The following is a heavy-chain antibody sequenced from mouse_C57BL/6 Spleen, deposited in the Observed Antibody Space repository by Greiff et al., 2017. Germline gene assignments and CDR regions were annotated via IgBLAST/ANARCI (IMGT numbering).Heavy chain of an antibody. CDR3: ARDEYYGSSFYYAMDY. Sequence: EVQGVESGGGLVKPGGSLKLSCAASGFTFSSYAMSWVRQTPEKRLEWVATISDGGSYTYYPDNVKGRFTISRDNAKNNLYLQMSHLKSEDTAMYYCARDEYYGSSFYYAMDYWGQGTSVTVSS. CDR2: ISDGGSYT. J-gene: IGHJ4*01. V-gene: IGHV5-4*01. CDR1: GFTFSSYA. D-gene: IGHD1-1*01.